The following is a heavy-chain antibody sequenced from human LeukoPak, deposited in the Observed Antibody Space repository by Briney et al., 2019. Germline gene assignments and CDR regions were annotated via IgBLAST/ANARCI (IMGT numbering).Heavy chain of an antibody. V-gene: IGHV4-59*01. CDR1: GGSMTGYH. CDR3: AGGAGGYRFDP. Sequence: SETLSLTCTVSGGSMTGYHWTWIRQPPGKGLEYIGYVYNSGTTFYNPSLKSRVTISADTSKKQFSLKLTSVTAADTAIYYCAGGAGGYRFDPWGLGTLVTVSS. J-gene: IGHJ5*02. D-gene: IGHD1-1*01. CDR2: VYNSGTT.